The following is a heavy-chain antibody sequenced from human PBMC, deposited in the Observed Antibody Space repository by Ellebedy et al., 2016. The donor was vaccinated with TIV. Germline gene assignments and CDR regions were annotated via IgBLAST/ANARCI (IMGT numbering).Heavy chain of an antibody. D-gene: IGHD3-10*01. CDR1: GYTFTGYY. CDR3: ARSLGRQETYHYFDS. CDR2: IIPFIGTP. J-gene: IGHJ4*02. Sequence: AASVKVSCKASGYTFTGYYMHWVRQAPGQGLEWLGGIIPFIGTPDYGQIFQGRVTITADESTSTAYMELSSLRSDDTAIFYCARSLGRQETYHYFDSWGQGTLVTVSS. V-gene: IGHV1-69*13.